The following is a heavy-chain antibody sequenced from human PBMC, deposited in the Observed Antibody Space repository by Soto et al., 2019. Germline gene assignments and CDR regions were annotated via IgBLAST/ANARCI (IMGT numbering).Heavy chain of an antibody. CDR3: ARDTNSLDL. D-gene: IGHD2-8*01. Sequence: LSLTCVVSSYSISSGFFWAWIRQPPGKGLEWVGSIYHTGDTHYNPSLRSQVSMSVDTSKNHFSLRLTYLTAADTAVYFCARDTNSLDLWGQGILVTVPQ. V-gene: IGHV4-38-2*02. CDR1: SYSISSGFF. CDR2: IYHTGDT. J-gene: IGHJ5*02.